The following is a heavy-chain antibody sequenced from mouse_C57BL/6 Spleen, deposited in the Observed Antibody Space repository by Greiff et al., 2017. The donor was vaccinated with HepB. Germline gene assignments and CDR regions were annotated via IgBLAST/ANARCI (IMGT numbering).Heavy chain of an antibody. CDR2: IDPSDSYT. V-gene: IGHV1-69*01. Sequence: QVQLKQPGAELVMPGASVKLSCKASGYTFTSYWMHWVKQRPGQGLEWIGEIDPSDSYTNYNQKFKGKSTLTVDKSSSTAYMQLSSLTSEVSAVYYCARIDSSGPWFAYWGQGTLVTVSA. CDR1: GYTFTSYW. D-gene: IGHD3-2*02. J-gene: IGHJ3*01. CDR3: ARIDSSGPWFAY.